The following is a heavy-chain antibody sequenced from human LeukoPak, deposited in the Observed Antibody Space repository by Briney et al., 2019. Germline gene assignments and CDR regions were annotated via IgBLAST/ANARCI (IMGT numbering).Heavy chain of an antibody. Sequence: PSQTLSLTCTVSGGSFISGGYYWAWVRQFPGKGLEWIGYIYSSGSVYYNPSLKSRVTISIDTSKNQFSLNMTSVTAADTAVYYCARDNTGYNWFDPWGQGTLVTVSS. CDR1: GGSFISGGYY. CDR2: IYSSGSV. V-gene: IGHV4-31*03. J-gene: IGHJ5*02. D-gene: IGHD2-15*01. CDR3: ARDNTGYNWFDP.